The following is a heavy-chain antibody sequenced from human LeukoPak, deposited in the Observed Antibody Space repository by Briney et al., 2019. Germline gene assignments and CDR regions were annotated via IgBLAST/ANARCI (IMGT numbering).Heavy chain of an antibody. Sequence: GGSLRLSCAASGFTFSSYVMNWVRQAPGKGLEWVSTIGGGGYSTYYADSVKGRFTISRDNSKNTLFLQMNSLRAEDTAIYYCAKGSVSMDGTPGDVWGQGTTVTVSS. CDR3: AKGSVSMDGTPGDV. CDR2: IGGGGYST. CDR1: GFTFSSYV. J-gene: IGHJ6*02. V-gene: IGHV3-23*01. D-gene: IGHD6-19*01.